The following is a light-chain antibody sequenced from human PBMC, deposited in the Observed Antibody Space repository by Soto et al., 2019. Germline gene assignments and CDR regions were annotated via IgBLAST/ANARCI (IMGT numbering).Light chain of an antibody. V-gene: IGLV2-8*01. Sequence: QSALTQPPSASGSPGQSVTISCTGTSSDVGASNYVSWYQQHPGKAPKIMIYEVSKRPSGVPDRFSGSKSGNTASLTVSGLQAEDEADYYCSSYAGSNNFVFGTGTKLTVL. J-gene: IGLJ1*01. CDR1: SSDVGASNY. CDR3: SSYAGSNNFV. CDR2: EVS.